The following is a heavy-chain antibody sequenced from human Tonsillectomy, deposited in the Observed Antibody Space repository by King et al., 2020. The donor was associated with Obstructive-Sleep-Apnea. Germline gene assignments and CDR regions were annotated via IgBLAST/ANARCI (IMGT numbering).Heavy chain of an antibody. CDR2: IIPIFGTA. J-gene: IGHJ4*02. CDR3: ARGGWLQSHHFDY. V-gene: IGHV1-69*01. Sequence: VQLVQSGAEVKKPGSSVKVSCKASGGTFSSYAISWVRQAPGQGLELMGGIIPIFGTANYAQKIQGRVTITADESTGPAYMELSLRGSEDTAVYYCARGGWLQSHHFDYWGQGTLVTVSS. D-gene: IGHD5-24*01. CDR1: GGTFSSYA.